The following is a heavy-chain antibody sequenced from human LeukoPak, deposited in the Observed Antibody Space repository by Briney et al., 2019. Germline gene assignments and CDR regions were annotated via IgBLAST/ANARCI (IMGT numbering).Heavy chain of an antibody. CDR1: GYTFTGHY. V-gene: IGHV1-2*02. D-gene: IGHD4-23*01. CDR2: INPNSGGT. Sequence: ASVKVSCKASGYTFTGHYMHWVRQAPGQGLEWMGWINPNSGGTNYAQKLQGRVTMTTDTSTSTAYMELRSLRSDDTAVYYCARESVVTPMSVDYWGQGTLVTVSS. J-gene: IGHJ4*02. CDR3: ARESVVTPMSVDY.